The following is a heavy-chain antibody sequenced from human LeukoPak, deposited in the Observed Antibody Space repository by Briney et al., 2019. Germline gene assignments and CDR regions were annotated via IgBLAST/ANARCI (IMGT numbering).Heavy chain of an antibody. CDR2: ISYDGSNK. Sequence: GRSQRLSCAASGFTFSSYAMHWVRQPPGKGLEWVAVISYDGSNKYYADSVEGRFTISRDNSKNTLYLQMNSLRAEDTAVYYCARDSRYSYGMGVFDYWGQGTLVTVSS. V-gene: IGHV3-30*04. CDR1: GFTFSSYA. D-gene: IGHD5-18*01. CDR3: ARDSRYSYGMGVFDY. J-gene: IGHJ4*02.